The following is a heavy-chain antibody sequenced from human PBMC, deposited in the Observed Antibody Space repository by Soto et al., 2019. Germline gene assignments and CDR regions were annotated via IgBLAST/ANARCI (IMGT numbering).Heavy chain of an antibody. CDR2: ISAYNGNT. V-gene: IGHV1-18*01. CDR3: ARNAVNYVIFYGYYKPLPWFAP. J-gene: IGHJ5*02. CDR1: GYTFTSYG. D-gene: IGHD3-9*01. Sequence: ASVKVSCKASGYTFTSYGISWVRQAPGQGLEWMGWISAYNGNTNYAQKLQGRVTMTTDTSTSTAYMELRSLRSDDTAVYYCARNAVNYVIFYGYYKPLPWFAPCGQGTLVTVSS.